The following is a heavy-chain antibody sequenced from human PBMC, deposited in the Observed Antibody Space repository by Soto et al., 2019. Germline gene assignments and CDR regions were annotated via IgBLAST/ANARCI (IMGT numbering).Heavy chain of an antibody. V-gene: IGHV1-3*01. D-gene: IGHD3-22*01. Sequence: ASVKVSCKASGYTFTSYATHWVRQAPGQRLEWMGWINAGNGNTKYSQKFQGRVTITRDTSASTAYMELSSLRSEDTAVYYCARDRSYYYDSSGYYEAPWFDPWGQGTLVTVSS. CDR3: ARDRSYYYDSSGYYEAPWFDP. CDR2: INAGNGNT. CDR1: GYTFTSYA. J-gene: IGHJ5*02.